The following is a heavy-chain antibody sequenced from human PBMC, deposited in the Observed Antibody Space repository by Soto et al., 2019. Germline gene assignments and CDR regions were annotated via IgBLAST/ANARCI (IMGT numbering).Heavy chain of an antibody. CDR3: ARLGAYYQSLDP. CDR2: TYSSENT. Sequence: SETLALTCTVSGDSVSTNSYSWGWIRQSPGKGLEWIGTTYSSENTYYNPSLLSRVTISVDTSKNEFSLRLSSVTAADTAVYYCARLGAYYQSLDPWGPGTLVTVS. J-gene: IGHJ5*02. D-gene: IGHD3-22*01. V-gene: IGHV4-39*01. CDR1: GDSVSTNSYS.